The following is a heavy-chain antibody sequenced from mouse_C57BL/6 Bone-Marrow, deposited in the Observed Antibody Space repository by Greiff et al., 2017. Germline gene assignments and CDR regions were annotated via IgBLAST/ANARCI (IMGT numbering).Heavy chain of an antibody. Sequence: VQLQQSGPGLVKPSQSLSLTCSVTGYSITSGYYWNWIRQFPGNKLEWMGYISYDGSNNYNPSLKNRISITRDTSKNQFFLKLNSVTTEDTATYYCARVSHYDYKDWYFDVWGTGTTVTVSS. D-gene: IGHD2-4*01. J-gene: IGHJ1*03. CDR2: ISYDGSN. CDR3: ARVSHYDYKDWYFDV. CDR1: GYSITSGYY. V-gene: IGHV3-6*01.